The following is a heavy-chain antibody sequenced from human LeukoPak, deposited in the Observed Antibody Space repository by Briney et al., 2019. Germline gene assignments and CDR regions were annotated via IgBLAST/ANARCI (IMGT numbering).Heavy chain of an antibody. V-gene: IGHV6-1*01. J-gene: IGHJ4*02. D-gene: IGHD6-6*01. CDR2: TYYRSKWYY. CDR3: SRGSAFDC. Sequence: SQTLSLTCAISGDSFSSNSASWNWLRQSPSRGLEWLGRTYYRSKWYYDYAASVKSRITINPDTTKNQFSLQLNSVTPEDTAVYYCSRGSAFDCWGQGTLVTVSS. CDR1: GDSFSSNSAS.